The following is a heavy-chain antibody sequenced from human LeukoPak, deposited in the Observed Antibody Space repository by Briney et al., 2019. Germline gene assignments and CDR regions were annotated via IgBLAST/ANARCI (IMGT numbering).Heavy chain of an antibody. CDR1: GFTFSSYS. CDR2: ISSSSYI. D-gene: IGHD3-10*01. Sequence: GGSLRLSCAASGFTFSSYSMNWVRQAPGKGLEWVSSISSSSYIYYADSVKGRFTISRDDAKNSLYLQMNSLRAEDTAVYSCARDRIRSWALDPWGQGTLVTVSS. CDR3: ARDRIRSWALDP. J-gene: IGHJ5*02. V-gene: IGHV3-21*01.